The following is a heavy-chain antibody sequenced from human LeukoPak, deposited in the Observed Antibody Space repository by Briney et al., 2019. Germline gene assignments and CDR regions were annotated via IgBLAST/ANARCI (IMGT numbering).Heavy chain of an antibody. CDR2: ISNSGST. J-gene: IGHJ6*02. CDR3: ARDYSNYGVDYGMDV. CDR1: GGSISSYY. D-gene: IGHD4-11*01. V-gene: IGHV4-59*01. Sequence: SETLSLTCTVSGGSISSYYWSWIRQPPGKGLEWIGYISNSGSTNYNPSLKSRVTISVDTSKNQFSLKLSSVTAADTAVYYCARDYSNYGVDYGMDVWGQGTTVTVSS.